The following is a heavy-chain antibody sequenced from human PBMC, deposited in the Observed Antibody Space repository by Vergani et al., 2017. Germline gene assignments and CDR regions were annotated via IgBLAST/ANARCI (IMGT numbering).Heavy chain of an antibody. CDR2: IYYSGST. CDR3: ARGRSSWYPARFDY. Sequence: QVQLQESGPGLVKPSETLSLTCTVSGGSISSYYWSWIRQPPGKELEWIGYIYYSGSTNYNPSLKSRVTISVDTSKNQFSLKLSSVTAADTAVYYCARGRSSWYPARFDYWGQGTLVTVSS. J-gene: IGHJ4*02. D-gene: IGHD6-13*01. V-gene: IGHV4-59*01. CDR1: GGSISSYY.